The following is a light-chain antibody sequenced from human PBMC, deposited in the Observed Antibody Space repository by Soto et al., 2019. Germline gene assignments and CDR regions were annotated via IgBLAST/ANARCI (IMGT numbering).Light chain of an antibody. V-gene: IGKV3-15*01. CDR2: GAS. CDR3: QPFSDYPLT. Sequence: EIVMTQSPATLSVSPGERATLSCRASQSVSSNLAWYQQKPGQAPRLLIYGASTRATGIPARFSGSGSGTEFTLTISSLQSEDFATYYCQPFSDYPLTFGGGTKVDIK. J-gene: IGKJ4*01. CDR1: QSVSSN.